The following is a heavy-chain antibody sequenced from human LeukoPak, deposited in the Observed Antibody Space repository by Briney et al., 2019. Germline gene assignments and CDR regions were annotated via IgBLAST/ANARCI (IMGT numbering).Heavy chain of an antibody. Sequence: PGGSLTPSCATSGFTFSSYVMQWVLQAPGKGLEWVAVISYDGSNKYYADSVKGRFTISRDNSKNTLYLQRNSLRAEDTAVYYCASSWAYFDSWGQGTLVTVSS. D-gene: IGHD6-13*01. CDR3: ASSWAYFDS. J-gene: IGHJ4*02. V-gene: IGHV3-30*03. CDR1: GFTFSSYV. CDR2: ISYDGSNK.